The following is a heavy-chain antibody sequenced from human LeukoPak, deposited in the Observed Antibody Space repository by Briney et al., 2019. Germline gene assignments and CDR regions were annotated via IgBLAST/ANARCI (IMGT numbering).Heavy chain of an antibody. CDR1: GFTFSSYS. CDR2: ISSSSSYI. CDR3: ARDSFMITFGGVIVTPLDY. V-gene: IGHV3-21*01. D-gene: IGHD3-16*02. J-gene: IGHJ4*02. Sequence: GGSLRLSCAASGFTFSSYSMNWVRQAPGKGLEWVSSISSSSSYIYYADSVKGRFTISRDNAKNSLYLQMNSLRAEDTAVYYCARDSFMITFGGVIVTPLDYWGQGTLVTVSS.